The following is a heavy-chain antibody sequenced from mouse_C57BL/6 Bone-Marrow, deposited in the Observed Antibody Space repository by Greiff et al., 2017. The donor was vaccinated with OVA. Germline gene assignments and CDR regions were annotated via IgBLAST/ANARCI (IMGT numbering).Heavy chain of an antibody. CDR1: GYTFTDYY. V-gene: IGHV1-76*01. CDR2: IYPGSGNT. Sequence: VQLQQSGAELVRPGASVKLSCKASGYTFTDYYINWVKQRPGQGLEWIARIYPGSGNTYYNEKFKGKATLTAEKSSSTAYMQLSSLTSEDSAVYFCAREGCSCAMDYWGQGTSVTVSS. D-gene: IGHD3-3*01. CDR3: AREGCSCAMDY. J-gene: IGHJ4*01.